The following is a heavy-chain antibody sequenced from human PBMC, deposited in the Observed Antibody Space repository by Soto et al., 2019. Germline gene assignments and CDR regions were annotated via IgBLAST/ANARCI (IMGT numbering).Heavy chain of an antibody. CDR3: ARDLQAGTDNVNWFAP. V-gene: IGHV3-30*04. CDR2: IAYDGSNR. D-gene: IGHD1-1*01. J-gene: IGHJ5*02. Sequence: QVQLVESGGGVVQPGRSLRLSCAASGFSISRSAMHWVRQAPGKGLEWVAVIAYDGSNRWYADSAKGRFTISRDKSKNTEYLQMSSLRGEDTAVYYCARDLQAGTDNVNWFAPWGQGTLVTVSS. CDR1: GFSISRSA.